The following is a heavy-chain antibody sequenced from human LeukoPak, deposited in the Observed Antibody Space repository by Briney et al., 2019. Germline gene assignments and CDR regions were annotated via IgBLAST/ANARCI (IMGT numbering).Heavy chain of an antibody. V-gene: IGHV4-59*01. J-gene: IGHJ3*02. CDR1: GGSISSYY. CDR2: IYYSGST. D-gene: IGHD2-21*02. Sequence: PSETLSLTCTVSGGSISSYYWSWLRQPPGKGLEWIGYIYYSGSTNYNPSLKSRVTISVDTSKNQFSLKLSSVTAADTAVYYCARSLITCGGDCYSAGDAFDIWGQGTMVTVSS. CDR3: ARSLITCGGDCYSAGDAFDI.